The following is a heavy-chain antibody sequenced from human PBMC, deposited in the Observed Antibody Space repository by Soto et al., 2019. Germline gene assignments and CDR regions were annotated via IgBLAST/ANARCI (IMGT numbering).Heavy chain of an antibody. Sequence: ASVKVSCKASGYTFTSYHMHWVRQAPGQGLEWMGIINPSGGSTSYAQKFQGRVTMTRDTSTSTVYMELSSLRSEDTAVYYCARGLIVVVKFGNWFDPWGQGTLVTVSS. V-gene: IGHV1-46*01. CDR1: GYTFTSYH. J-gene: IGHJ5*02. CDR3: ARGLIVVVKFGNWFDP. CDR2: INPSGGST. D-gene: IGHD3-22*01.